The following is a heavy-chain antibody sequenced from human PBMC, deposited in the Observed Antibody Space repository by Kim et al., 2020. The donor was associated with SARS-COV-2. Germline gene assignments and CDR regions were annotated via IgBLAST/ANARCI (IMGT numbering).Heavy chain of an antibody. D-gene: IGHD3-22*01. CDR1: GFTFSSYS. CDR3: ARDRKYYYDSSGYSGMGAADAFDI. CDR2: ISSSSSTI. Sequence: GGSLRLSCAASGFTFSSYSMNWVRQAPGKGLEWVSYISSSSSTIYYADSVKGRFTISRDNAKNSLYLQMNSLRDEDTAVYYCARDRKYYYDSSGYSGMGAADAFDIWGQGTMVTVSS. V-gene: IGHV3-48*02. J-gene: IGHJ3*02.